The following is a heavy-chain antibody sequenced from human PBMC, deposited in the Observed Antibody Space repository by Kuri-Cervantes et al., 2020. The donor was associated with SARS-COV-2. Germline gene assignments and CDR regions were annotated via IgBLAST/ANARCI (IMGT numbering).Heavy chain of an antibody. CDR1: GGSLSDYY. J-gene: IGHJ6*03. Sequence: SQTLSLTCAVYGGSLSDYYWSWIRQPPGKGLEWIREINHSGSTKYNPSLKSRVTMSVDTSKNQFSLKVTSVTAADTAVYYCARVDKKGLTVTGLYYGLWGGFLGYMDVWGKGTTVTVSS. V-gene: IGHV4-34*01. CDR2: INHSGST. CDR3: ARVDKKGLTVTGLYYGLWGGFLGYMDV. D-gene: IGHD3-3*01.